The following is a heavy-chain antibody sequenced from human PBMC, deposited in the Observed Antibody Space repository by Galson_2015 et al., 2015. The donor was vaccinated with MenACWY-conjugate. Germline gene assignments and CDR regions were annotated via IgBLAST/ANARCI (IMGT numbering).Heavy chain of an antibody. D-gene: IGHD3-10*01. V-gene: IGHV1-18*04. CDR2: ISHYNGNT. J-gene: IGHJ5*02. CDR1: GYTFTNYD. Sequence: SVKVSCKASGYTFTNYDITWVRQAPGQGLEWMGWISHYNGNTRFGEKVQGRVSMTTDTSTNTAYMELRSLRSDDTAVYDCARVSLRESGSNPNGLDPWGQGTLVTVSS. CDR3: ARVSLRESGSNPNGLDP.